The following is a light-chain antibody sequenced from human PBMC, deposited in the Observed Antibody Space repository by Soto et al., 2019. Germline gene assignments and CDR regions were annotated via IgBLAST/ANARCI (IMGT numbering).Light chain of an antibody. CDR3: QSYDSSLSAHYV. Sequence: QSALTQPPSVSGAPGQRVTISCTGSSSNIGAGYDVHWYQQFPGTAPKLLIYGNSNRPSGVPDRFSGSKSGTSASLAITGLQAEDEADYYCQSYDSSLSAHYVFGTGTKVTVL. J-gene: IGLJ1*01. CDR2: GNS. V-gene: IGLV1-40*01. CDR1: SSNIGAGYD.